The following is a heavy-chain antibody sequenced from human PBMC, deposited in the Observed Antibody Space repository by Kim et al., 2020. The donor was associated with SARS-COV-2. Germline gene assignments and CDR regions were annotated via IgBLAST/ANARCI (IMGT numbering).Heavy chain of an antibody. CDR3: ASLIAAAGEDFDL. CDR1: GFTFSDYY. Sequence: GGSLRLSCAASGFTFSDYYMSWIRQAPGKGLEWVSYISSSGSTIYYADSVKGRFTISRDNAKNSLYLQMNSLRAEDTAVYYCASLIAAAGEDFDLWGRGTLVTVSS. CDR2: ISSSGSTI. J-gene: IGHJ2*01. D-gene: IGHD6-13*01. V-gene: IGHV3-11*04.